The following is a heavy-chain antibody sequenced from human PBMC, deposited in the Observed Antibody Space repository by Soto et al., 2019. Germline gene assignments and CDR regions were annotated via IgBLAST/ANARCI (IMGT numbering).Heavy chain of an antibody. CDR1: GFTFRSFG. CDR3: AKDVGQQLVLNYGMDV. D-gene: IGHD6-13*01. Sequence: QVQLVESGGGVIQPGTSLSLSCRSSGFTFRSFGMYWVRQAPGKGLEWVAVVSYDGNHKYYADSVKGRFTVSRDNAKNMLYLQMNSLRGEDTAVYYCAKDVGQQLVLNYGMDVWGQGTTVTVSS. CDR2: VSYDGNHK. V-gene: IGHV3-30*18. J-gene: IGHJ6*02.